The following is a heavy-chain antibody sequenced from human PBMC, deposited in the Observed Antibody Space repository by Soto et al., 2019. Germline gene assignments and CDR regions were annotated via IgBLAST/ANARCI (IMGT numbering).Heavy chain of an antibody. CDR2: ISPSGDST. CDR3: ARDSATISV. V-gene: IGHV3-64*02. Sequence: PGGSLRLSCAASGFTFSSSYMHWVRQAPGKGLQYVSAISPSGDSTFYTDSVKGRFTISRDNSKNMLYLQMNSLRAEDTAVYYCARDSATISVWGQGT. D-gene: IGHD1-1*01. J-gene: IGHJ4*02. CDR1: GFTFSSSY.